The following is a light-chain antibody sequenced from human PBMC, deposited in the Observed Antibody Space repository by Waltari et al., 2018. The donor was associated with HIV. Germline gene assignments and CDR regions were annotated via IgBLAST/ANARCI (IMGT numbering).Light chain of an antibody. CDR1: SSDVGSYSY. V-gene: IGLV2-14*01. CDR3: NSYTSISTWV. J-gene: IGLJ3*02. CDR2: AVK. Sequence: QSALTQPASVSGSPGQSITISCTGSSSDVGSYSYVSWYQQHPGKAPKLIIYAVKYRPSGVSNRFSGSKSGNTASLTISGLQAEDEADYYCNSYTSISTWVFGGGTKLTVL.